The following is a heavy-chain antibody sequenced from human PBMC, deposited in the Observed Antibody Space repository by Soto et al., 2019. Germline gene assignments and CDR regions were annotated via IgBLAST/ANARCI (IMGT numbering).Heavy chain of an antibody. CDR3: ARDQAGRDYYYGMDV. CDR1: GFTFSSYS. Sequence: GGSLRLSCAASGFTFSSYSMNWVRQAPGKGLEWVSSISSSSSYIYYADSVKGRFTISRDNAKNSLYLQMNSLRAEDTAVYYWARDQAGRDYYYGMDVWGQGTTVTVSS. V-gene: IGHV3-21*01. J-gene: IGHJ6*02. CDR2: ISSSSSYI. D-gene: IGHD1-26*01.